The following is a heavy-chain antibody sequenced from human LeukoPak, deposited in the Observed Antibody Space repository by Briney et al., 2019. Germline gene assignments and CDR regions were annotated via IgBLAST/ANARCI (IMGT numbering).Heavy chain of an antibody. V-gene: IGHV1-2*02. Sequence: ASVKVSCKASGYTFTGYYMHWVRQAPGQGLEWMGWINPNSGGTNYAQKFQGRVTMTRGTSISTAYMELSRLRSDDTAVYYCARESSSIAARPFDYWGQGTLVTVSS. CDR3: ARESSSIAARPFDY. CDR2: INPNSGGT. J-gene: IGHJ4*02. D-gene: IGHD6-6*01. CDR1: GYTFTGYY.